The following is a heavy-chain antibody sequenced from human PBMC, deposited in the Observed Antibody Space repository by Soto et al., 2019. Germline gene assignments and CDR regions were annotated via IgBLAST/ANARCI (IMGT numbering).Heavy chain of an antibody. Sequence: ASVKVSCKVSGYTLTELSMHWVRQAPGKGLEWMGGFDPEDGETIYAQKFQGRVTMTEDTSTDTAYMELSSLRSEDTAVYYCAILVWSGYYPHYYYYGMDVWGQGTTVTVSS. J-gene: IGHJ6*02. CDR1: GYTLTELS. CDR3: AILVWSGYYPHYYYYGMDV. D-gene: IGHD3-3*01. CDR2: FDPEDGET. V-gene: IGHV1-24*01.